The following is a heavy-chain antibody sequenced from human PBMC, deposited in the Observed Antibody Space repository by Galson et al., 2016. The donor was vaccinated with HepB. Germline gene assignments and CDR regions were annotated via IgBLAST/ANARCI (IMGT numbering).Heavy chain of an antibody. CDR1: GFTFDDYA. D-gene: IGHD5-24*01. CDR3: TCRRGGNKPSDY. CDR2: ISWNSGKI. V-gene: IGHV3-9*01. Sequence: SLRLSCAASGFTFDDYAMHWVRQAPGKGLDWVSGISWNSGKIDYAASVKGRFTISRDNAKNSLYLQMNSLRTEDTAFYYCTCRRGGNKPSDYWGRGTLVTVSS. J-gene: IGHJ4*02.